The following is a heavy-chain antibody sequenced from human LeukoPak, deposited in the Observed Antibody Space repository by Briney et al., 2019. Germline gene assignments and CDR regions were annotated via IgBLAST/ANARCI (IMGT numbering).Heavy chain of an antibody. CDR2: IYHSGST. J-gene: IGHJ5*02. D-gene: IGHD2-15*01. CDR1: GGSISSGGYS. CDR3: ARGTVAATNWFDP. V-gene: IGHV4-30-2*01. Sequence: SQTLSLTCSVSGGSISSGGYSWSWIRQPPGKGLEWIGYIYHSGSTYYNPSLKSRVTISVDRSKNQFSLKLSSVTAADTAVYYCARGTVAATNWFDPWGQGTLVTVSS.